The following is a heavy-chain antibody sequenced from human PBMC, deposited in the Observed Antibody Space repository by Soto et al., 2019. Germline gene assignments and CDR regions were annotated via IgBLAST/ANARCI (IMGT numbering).Heavy chain of an antibody. D-gene: IGHD6-19*01. V-gene: IGHV1-3*01. Sequence: ASVKVSCKASGYTFSNYGIHWVRQAPGQRLEWMGWINAGNGNTKYSEKCQGRVTITRDTSASTAYMELSSLRSEDTAVYYCARYGYSSGSYHWYFDFWGRGTLVTVSS. CDR2: INAGNGNT. CDR1: GYTFSNYG. J-gene: IGHJ2*01. CDR3: ARYGYSSGSYHWYFDF.